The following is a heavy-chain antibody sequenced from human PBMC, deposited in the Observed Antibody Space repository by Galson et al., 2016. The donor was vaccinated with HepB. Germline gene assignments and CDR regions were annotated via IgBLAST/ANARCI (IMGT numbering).Heavy chain of an antibody. CDR3: ARDAMGRGSGSYSAFDY. J-gene: IGHJ4*02. V-gene: IGHV3-30*04. CDR1: GFSFNTYS. Sequence: SLRLSCAASGFSFNTYSMHWVRQAPGKGLEWVAAITSAGDKQYYTDSVRGRFTISRDNSNNMTYLQMNRLRPEDTSVYYCARDAMGRGSGSYSAFDYWGQGTLVAVSS. CDR2: ITSAGDKQ. D-gene: IGHD1-26*01.